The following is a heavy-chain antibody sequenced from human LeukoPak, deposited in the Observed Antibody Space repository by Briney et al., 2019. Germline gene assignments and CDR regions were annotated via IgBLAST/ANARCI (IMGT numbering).Heavy chain of an antibody. CDR1: GLTFSSYW. CDR3: ARDSHDYGDSLRVDY. CDR2: IKQDGSEK. Sequence: GGSLRLSCAASGLTFSSYWMSWVRQAPGKGLEWVANIKQDGSEKNYVDSVKGRFTISRDNAKNSLYLQMNSLRAEDTAVYYCARDSHDYGDSLRVDYWGQGTLVTVSS. D-gene: IGHD4-17*01. J-gene: IGHJ4*02. V-gene: IGHV3-7*01.